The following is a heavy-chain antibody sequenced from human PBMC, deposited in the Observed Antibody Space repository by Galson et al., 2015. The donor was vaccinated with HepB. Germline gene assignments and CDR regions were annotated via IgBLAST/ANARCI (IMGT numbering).Heavy chain of an antibody. CDR1: GYTLTELS. V-gene: IGHV1-24*01. Sequence: SVKVSCKVSGYTLTELSMHWVRQAPGKGLEWMGGFDPEDGETIYAQKFQGRVTMTRDTSTSTVYMELSSLRSKDTAVYYCARDPILRFLEWSQNAFDIWGQGTMVTVSS. J-gene: IGHJ3*02. CDR2: FDPEDGET. CDR3: ARDPILRFLEWSQNAFDI. D-gene: IGHD3-3*01.